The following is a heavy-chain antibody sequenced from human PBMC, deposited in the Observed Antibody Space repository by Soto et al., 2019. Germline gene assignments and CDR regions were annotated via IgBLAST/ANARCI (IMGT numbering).Heavy chain of an antibody. CDR1: GFSLNTSGLC. V-gene: IGHV4-61*08. CDR3: ARGRIQLWYPFDY. CDR2: IYYSGST. Sequence: GSGPTLVNPTQTLTLTCTFSGFSLNTSGLCVSWIRQPPGKGLEWIGYIYYSGSTNYNPSLKSRVTISVDTSKNQFSLKLSSVTAADTAVYYCARGRIQLWYPFDYWGQGTLVTVSS. J-gene: IGHJ4*02. D-gene: IGHD5-18*01.